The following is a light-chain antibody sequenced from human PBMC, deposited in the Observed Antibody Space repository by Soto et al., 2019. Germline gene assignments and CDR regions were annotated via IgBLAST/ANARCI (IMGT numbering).Light chain of an antibody. J-gene: IGLJ1*01. Sequence: QSALTQPRSVSGSPGQSVTISCTGTSSDVGGYNYVSWYQQHPGKAPKLMIYAVNARPSGVPDRFSGSKSGNTASLTISGLQAEDEADYYCCSYAGRYTYVFGTGTKLTVL. V-gene: IGLV2-11*01. CDR1: SSDVGGYNY. CDR3: CSYAGRYTYV. CDR2: AVN.